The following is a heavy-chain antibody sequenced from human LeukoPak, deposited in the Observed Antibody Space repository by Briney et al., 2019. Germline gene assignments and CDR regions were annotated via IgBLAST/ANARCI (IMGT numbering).Heavy chain of an antibody. Sequence: ASVKVSCKASGYTFTGYYMHWVRQAPGQGREWMGRINPNSGGTNYAQKFQGRVTITRDTSISTDYMELSRLRSDDTAVYYCARVIAAAGGNWGQGTLVTVSS. J-gene: IGHJ4*02. CDR2: INPNSGGT. CDR3: ARVIAAAGGN. CDR1: GYTFTGYY. V-gene: IGHV1-2*06. D-gene: IGHD6-13*01.